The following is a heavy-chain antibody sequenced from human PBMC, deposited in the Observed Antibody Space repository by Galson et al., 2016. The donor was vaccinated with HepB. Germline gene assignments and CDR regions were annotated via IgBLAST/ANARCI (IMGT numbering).Heavy chain of an antibody. CDR1: GFTFSTYS. CDR2: IRGGNTNT. J-gene: IGHJ4*02. V-gene: IGHV3-48*02. CDR3: ARDHDWAFDN. D-gene: IGHD3-9*01. Sequence: SLRLSCAASGFTFSTYSMNWVRQAPGKGLEWIAYIRGGNTNTDYAVSVKGRFTISRDDATNSLFLQMNSLRDEDTAIYYCARDHDWAFDNWGQETLVSVSS.